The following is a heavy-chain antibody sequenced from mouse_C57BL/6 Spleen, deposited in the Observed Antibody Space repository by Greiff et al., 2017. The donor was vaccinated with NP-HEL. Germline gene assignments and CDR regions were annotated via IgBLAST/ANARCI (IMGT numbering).Heavy chain of an antibody. CDR2: IWRGGST. J-gene: IGHJ2*01. V-gene: IGHV2-2*01. CDR1: GFSLTSYG. CDR3: ARNFNRNYFDY. Sequence: VQLQESGPGLVQPSQSLSITCTVSGFSLTSYGVHWVRQSPGKGLEWLGVIWRGGSTDYNAAFISRLSISKDNSKSQVFFKMNSLQADDTAIYYCARNFNRNYFDYWGQGTTLTVSS. D-gene: IGHD6-1*01.